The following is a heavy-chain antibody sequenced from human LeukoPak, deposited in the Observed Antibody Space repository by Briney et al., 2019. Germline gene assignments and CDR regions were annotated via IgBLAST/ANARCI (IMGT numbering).Heavy chain of an antibody. D-gene: IGHD1-26*01. CDR2: INGNGGST. V-gene: IGHV3-23*01. J-gene: IGHJ4*02. CDR1: GFTFSSYA. CDR3: AKDWSYGGSHSDY. Sequence: PGGSLRLSCAASGFTFSSYAMSWVRQAPGKGLEWVSGINGNGGSTYYADSVKGRFTISRDNSKNTLHLQMNSLRAEDTAVYYCAKDWSYGGSHSDYWGQGTLVTVSS.